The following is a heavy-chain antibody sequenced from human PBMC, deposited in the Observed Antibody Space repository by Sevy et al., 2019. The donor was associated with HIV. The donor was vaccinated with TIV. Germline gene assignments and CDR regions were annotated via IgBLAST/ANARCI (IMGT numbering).Heavy chain of an antibody. J-gene: IGHJ4*02. Sequence: GGSLRLSCAASGFTFSSYWMSWVHQAPGKGLEWVANIKQDGSEKYYVDSVKGRFTISRDNAKNSLYLQMNSLRAEDTAVYYCARVMYYDFWSGFDYWGQGTLVTVSS. V-gene: IGHV3-7*01. D-gene: IGHD3-3*01. CDR3: ARVMYYDFWSGFDY. CDR1: GFTFSSYW. CDR2: IKQDGSEK.